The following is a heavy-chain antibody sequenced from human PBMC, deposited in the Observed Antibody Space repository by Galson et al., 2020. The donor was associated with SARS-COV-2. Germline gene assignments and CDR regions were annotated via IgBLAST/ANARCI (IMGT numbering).Heavy chain of an antibody. CDR1: GYTFTSYG. D-gene: IGHD3-3*01. Sequence: ASVKVSCKASGYTFTSYGISWVRQAPGQGLEWMGWISAYNGNTNYAQKLQGRVTMTTDTSTSTAYMELRSLRSDDTAVYYCARWFGVVIIPHYYYMDVWGKGTTVTVSS. CDR3: ARWFGVVIIPHYYYMDV. V-gene: IGHV1-18*01. J-gene: IGHJ6*03. CDR2: ISAYNGNT.